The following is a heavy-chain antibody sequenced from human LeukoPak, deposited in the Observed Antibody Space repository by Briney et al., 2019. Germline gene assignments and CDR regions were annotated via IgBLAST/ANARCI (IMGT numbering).Heavy chain of an antibody. Sequence: GESLKISCKGSGYSFTNYWIAWVRQMPGKGLEWMGIIYPGDSDTGYSPSFQGQVTISADKSINTAYLQWSYLQASDTAMYYCARGRGRGGNYFDYWGQGTLVTVSS. J-gene: IGHJ4*02. CDR2: IYPGDSDT. CDR3: ARGRGRGGNYFDY. D-gene: IGHD2/OR15-2a*01. CDR1: GYSFTNYW. V-gene: IGHV5-51*01.